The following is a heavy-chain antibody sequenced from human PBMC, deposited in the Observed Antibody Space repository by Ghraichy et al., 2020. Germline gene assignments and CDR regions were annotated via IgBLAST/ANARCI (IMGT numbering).Heavy chain of an antibody. D-gene: IGHD3-16*01. Sequence: SVKVSCKASGGTFSSYAISWVRQAPGQGLEWMGGIIPIFGTANYAQKFQGRVTITADESTSTAYMELSSLRSEDTAVYYCATSEVGYLPGDKLDYWGQGTLVTVSS. J-gene: IGHJ4*02. CDR3: ATSEVGYLPGDKLDY. CDR1: GGTFSSYA. CDR2: IIPIFGTA. V-gene: IGHV1-69*13.